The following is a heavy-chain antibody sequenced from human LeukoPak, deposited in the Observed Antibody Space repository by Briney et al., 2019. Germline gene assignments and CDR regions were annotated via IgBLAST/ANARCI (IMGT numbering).Heavy chain of an antibody. CDR2: IIPSGDIT. CDR1: GVTFSNHA. Sequence: GGSLRLSCAASGVTFSNHAMSWVRQAPGKGLEWVSGIIPSGDITYYADSVNGRLTISRDNSKNTLYLEVISLAAEDTAVYYCAKDDAWLRFGEWSQGTLVTVSS. CDR3: AKDDAWLRFGE. V-gene: IGHV3-23*01. J-gene: IGHJ4*02. D-gene: IGHD3-10*01.